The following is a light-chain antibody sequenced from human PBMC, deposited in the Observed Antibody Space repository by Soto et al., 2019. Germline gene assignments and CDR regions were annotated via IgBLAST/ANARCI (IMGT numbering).Light chain of an antibody. CDR1: SSNIGSNT. CDR2: SNN. CDR3: AAWDDSLNAL. Sequence: QSVLTQPPSASGTPGQRVTISCSGSSSNIGSNTVNWYQQLPRTAPKLLIYSNNQRPSGVPDRFSGSKSGTSASLAISGLQSEDEADYYCAAWDDSLNALFGGGTKVTVL. V-gene: IGLV1-44*01. J-gene: IGLJ2*01.